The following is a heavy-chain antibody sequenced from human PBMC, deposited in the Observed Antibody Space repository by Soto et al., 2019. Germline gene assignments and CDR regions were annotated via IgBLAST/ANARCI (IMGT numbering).Heavy chain of an antibody. CDR2: INPNSGGT. J-gene: IGHJ5*02. CDR1: GYTFTGYY. CDR3: ARGGDCSSTSCYDWFDP. Sequence: GASVKVSCKASGYTFTGYYMHWVRQAPGQGLEWMGWINPNSGGTNYAQKFQGRVTMTRDTSISTAYMELSRLRSDDTAVYYCARGGDCSSTSCYDWFDPWGQGTLVTVSS. D-gene: IGHD2-2*01. V-gene: IGHV1-2*02.